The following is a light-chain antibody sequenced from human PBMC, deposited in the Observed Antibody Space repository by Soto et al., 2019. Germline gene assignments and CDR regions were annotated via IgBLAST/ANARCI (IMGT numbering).Light chain of an antibody. CDR3: QQYSVYWT. CDR2: DAS. CDR1: QSVSTR. V-gene: IGKV1-5*02. Sequence: DIQMTQSPSSLSASVGDRVTIICRASQSVSTRLAWYQQKPGKAPKVLIYDASSWAGGFPSRFTGSGSGTEFTLTISSLQPDDFATYYCQQYSVYWTFGQGTKVEIK. J-gene: IGKJ1*01.